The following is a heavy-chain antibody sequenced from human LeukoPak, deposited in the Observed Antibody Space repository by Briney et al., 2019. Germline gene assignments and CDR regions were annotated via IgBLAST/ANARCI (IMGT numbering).Heavy chain of an antibody. CDR1: GGSINYNY. Sequence: SETLSLTCTVSGGSINYNYWSWIRQPAGRGLEWIGRIYASGSTNYNPSLKSQVTMSVDTSNNQLSLKMTSVTAADTAVYYCARIHRRADASGHYYEDWYSDLWGRGTLVTVSS. CDR3: ARIHRRADASGHYYEDWYSDL. D-gene: IGHD3-22*01. CDR2: IYASGST. J-gene: IGHJ2*01. V-gene: IGHV4-4*07.